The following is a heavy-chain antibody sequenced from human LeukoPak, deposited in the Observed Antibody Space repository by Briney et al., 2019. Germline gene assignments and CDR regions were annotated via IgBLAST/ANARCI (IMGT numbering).Heavy chain of an antibody. CDR2: IKQDGSEK. CDR3: ARDYIAAAGTCDY. V-gene: IGHV3-7*01. CDR1: GFTFSSYW. D-gene: IGHD6-13*01. Sequence: GGSLRLSCAASGFTFSSYWMSWVRQAPGKGLEWVANIKQDGSEKYYVDSVKGRFTISRDNAKSSLYLQMNSLRAEDTAVYYCARDYIAAAGTCDYWGQGTLVTVSS. J-gene: IGHJ4*02.